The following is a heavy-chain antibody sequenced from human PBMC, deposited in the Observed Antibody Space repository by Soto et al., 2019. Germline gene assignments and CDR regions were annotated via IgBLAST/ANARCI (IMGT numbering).Heavy chain of an antibody. CDR2: INPQTGGT. CDR1: GYTFTGYY. D-gene: IGHD2-2*01. J-gene: IGHJ6*02. Sequence: QVQLVQSGAEVKTPGASARVSCKASGYTFTGYYIHWVREAPGQGLEWMGWINPQTGGTSYAQKFQGRVTLSRDTSINTAYLELSRLTFDDAAVYFCARERYQVISDGMDVWGQGTTVTVSS. CDR3: ARERYQVISDGMDV. V-gene: IGHV1-2*02.